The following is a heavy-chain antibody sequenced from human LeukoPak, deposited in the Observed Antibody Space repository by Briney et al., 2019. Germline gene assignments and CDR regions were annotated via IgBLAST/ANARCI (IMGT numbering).Heavy chain of an antibody. CDR1: GYTFTSYG. D-gene: IGHD3-3*01. Sequence: ASVKVSCKASGYTFTSYGISWVRQAPGQGLEWMGWISAYNGNTNYAQKPQGRVTMTTDTSTSTAHMELRSLRSDDTAVYYCARRFLEDSEDDYWGQGTLVTVSS. CDR2: ISAYNGNT. J-gene: IGHJ4*02. V-gene: IGHV1-18*01. CDR3: ARRFLEDSEDDY.